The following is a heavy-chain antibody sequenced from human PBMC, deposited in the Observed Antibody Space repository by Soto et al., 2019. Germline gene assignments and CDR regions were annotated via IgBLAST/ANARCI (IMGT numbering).Heavy chain of an antibody. D-gene: IGHD3-16*02. CDR1: GFTFSESW. V-gene: IGHV3-15*01. Sequence: EVHLLESGGGVVQPGWSLRLSCVASGFTFSESWMSWVRQAPGKGLEWVARIKSETDGGTTDHAAPVEGRFTISRDDSILTLYLQMNSLKTEDTALYYCATYDYIWGRYRYRWAYWCQGALVTVSS. CDR2: IKSETDGGTT. CDR3: ATYDYIWGRYRYRWAY. J-gene: IGHJ4*02.